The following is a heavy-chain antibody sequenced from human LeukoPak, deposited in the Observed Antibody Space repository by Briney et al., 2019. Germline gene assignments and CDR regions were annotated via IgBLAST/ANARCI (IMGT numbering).Heavy chain of an antibody. J-gene: IGHJ5*02. CDR1: GYTFTGYY. Sequence: GASVKVSCKASGYTFTGYYMHWVRQAPGQGLEWMGWINPNSGGTNYAQKFQGRVTMTRDTSISTAYMELSRLRSDDTAVYYCARDHSSWYGWFDPWGQGTLVTVSS. CDR2: INPNSGGT. D-gene: IGHD6-13*01. V-gene: IGHV1-2*02. CDR3: ARDHSSWYGWFDP.